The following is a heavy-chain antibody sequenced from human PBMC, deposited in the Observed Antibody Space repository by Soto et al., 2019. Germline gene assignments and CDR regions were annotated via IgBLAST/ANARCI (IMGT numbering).Heavy chain of an antibody. CDR2: IYYSGNT. V-gene: IGHV4-39*01. J-gene: IGHJ3*02. CDR3: ARHVLSATGLDGFDI. D-gene: IGHD3-9*01. CDR1: GGPISSSSCY. Sequence: PSETLSLTCTVSGGPISSSSCYWGWIRQPPGKGLEWIGSIYYSGNTYYTPSLNSRVTISVDTSKNQFSLKLSSVTAVDTAVYYCARHVLSATGLDGFDIWGQGTMVTVSS.